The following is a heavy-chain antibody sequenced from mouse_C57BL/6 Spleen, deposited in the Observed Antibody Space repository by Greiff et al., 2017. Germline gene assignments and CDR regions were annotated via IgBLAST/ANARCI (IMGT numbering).Heavy chain of an antibody. Sequence: QVQLQQPGAELVMPGASVKLSCKASGYTFTSYWMHWVKQRPGQGLEWIGEIDPSDSYTNYNQKFKGKSTLTVDKSSSTAYMQLSSLTSADAAVYYCARWNSSGYFDDWGQGTTLTVSS. CDR2: IDPSDSYT. D-gene: IGHD3-2*02. CDR3: ARWNSSGYFDD. J-gene: IGHJ2*01. V-gene: IGHV1-69*01. CDR1: GYTFTSYW.